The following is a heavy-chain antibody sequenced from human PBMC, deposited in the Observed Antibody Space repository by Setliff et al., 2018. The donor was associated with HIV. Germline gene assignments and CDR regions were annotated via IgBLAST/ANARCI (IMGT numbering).Heavy chain of an antibody. CDR2: VYYSGST. V-gene: IGHV4-39*01. Sequence: SETLSLTCTVSDDSISSGGYWWAWIRQPPGKELEWIGSVYYSGSTHYNLSLKSRVTMSVDTSRNQFSLNLRSMSAADTAIYYCARRGSSWYSHWFDPWGQGTLVTVSS. J-gene: IGHJ5*02. D-gene: IGHD6-13*01. CDR1: DDSISSGGYW. CDR3: ARRGSSWYSHWFDP.